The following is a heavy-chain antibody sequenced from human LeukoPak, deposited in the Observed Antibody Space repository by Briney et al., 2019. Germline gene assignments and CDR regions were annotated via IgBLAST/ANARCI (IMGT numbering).Heavy chain of an antibody. D-gene: IGHD2-8*01. CDR3: ARDSAVSSFDY. CDR1: GLPFSSYW. Sequence: PGGSLRLSFEASGLPFSSYWMSWVRQAPGKGLEGVANIKQDGSDKYYVDSVKGRITISRDNAKNSLYLQMNSLRAEDTAVYYCARDSAVSSFDYWGQGTLVTVSS. V-gene: IGHV3-7*01. CDR2: IKQDGSDK. J-gene: IGHJ4*02.